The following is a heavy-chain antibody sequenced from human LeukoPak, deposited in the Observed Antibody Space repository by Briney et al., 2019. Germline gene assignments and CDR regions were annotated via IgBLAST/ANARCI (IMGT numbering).Heavy chain of an antibody. D-gene: IGHD6-19*01. V-gene: IGHV3-23*01. CDR2: IGGSGGST. J-gene: IGHJ4*02. CDR3: AKPTWGDGDSSGWSAFDY. CDR1: GFTFSSYA. Sequence: GGSLRLSCAASGFTFSSYAVSWVRQAPGKGLEWVSVIGGSGGSTYYADSVKGRFTISRDNSKNTLYLQMNSLRAEDTAVYYCAKPTWGDGDSSGWSAFDYWGQGTLVTVSS.